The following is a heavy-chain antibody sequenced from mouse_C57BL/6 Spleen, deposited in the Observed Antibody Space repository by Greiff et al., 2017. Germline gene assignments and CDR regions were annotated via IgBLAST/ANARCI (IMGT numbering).Heavy chain of an antibody. V-gene: IGHV1-64*01. D-gene: IGHD1-1*01. CDR2: IHPNSGST. J-gene: IGHJ1*03. Sequence: QVQLQQPGAELVKPGASVKLSCKASGYTFTSYWMHWVKQRPGQGLEWIGMIHPNSGSTNYNEKFKSKATLTVDKSSSTAYMQLSSLTSEDSAVYYCARTGDYGSKNYWYFDVWGTGTTVTVSS. CDR1: GYTFTSYW. CDR3: ARTGDYGSKNYWYFDV.